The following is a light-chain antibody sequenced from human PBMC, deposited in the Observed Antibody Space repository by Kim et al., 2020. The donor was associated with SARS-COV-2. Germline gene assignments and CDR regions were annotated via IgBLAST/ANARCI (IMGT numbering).Light chain of an antibody. CDR1: KGIRNY. CDR3: QQYNNCPLT. J-gene: IGKJ4*01. V-gene: IGKV1-16*01. Sequence: ESVEDRVTITGRASKGIRNYLAWFQQRPGKAPRCLIYAGSSLQSGVPSRFSGSGYGTDFTLTISSLQPEDFATYYCQQYNNCPLTFGGGTKVDIK. CDR2: AGS.